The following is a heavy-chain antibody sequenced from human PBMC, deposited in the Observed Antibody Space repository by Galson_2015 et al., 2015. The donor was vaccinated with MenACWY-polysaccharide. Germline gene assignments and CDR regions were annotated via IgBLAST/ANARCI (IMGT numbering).Heavy chain of an antibody. CDR1: GGTFSSYA. J-gene: IGHJ4*02. Sequence: SVKVSCKASGGTFSSYAISWVRQAPGQGLEWMGGIIPIFGTANYAQKFQGRVTITADESTSTAYMELSSLRSEDTAVYYCARDPLALDYYDSSGYNTRTLGYFDYWGQGTLVTVSS. CDR2: IIPIFGTA. D-gene: IGHD3-22*01. V-gene: IGHV1-69*13. CDR3: ARDPLALDYYDSSGYNTRTLGYFDY.